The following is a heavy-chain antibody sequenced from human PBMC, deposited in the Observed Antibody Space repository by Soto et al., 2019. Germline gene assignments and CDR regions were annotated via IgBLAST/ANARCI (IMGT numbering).Heavy chain of an antibody. D-gene: IGHD3-3*01. CDR3: ATGSGADYPFDI. CDR1: GFTFSDHY. J-gene: IGHJ3*02. Sequence: EVRLVESGGGLVQPGGSLRLSCAVSGFTFSDHYMDWVRQAPGKGLEWVGHIRNKANSYTTEYAASVRGRFTISRDDSKNSLYLHMNSLITEDTAVYYCATGSGADYPFDIWGQGTMVTVSS. CDR2: IRNKANSYTT. V-gene: IGHV3-72*01.